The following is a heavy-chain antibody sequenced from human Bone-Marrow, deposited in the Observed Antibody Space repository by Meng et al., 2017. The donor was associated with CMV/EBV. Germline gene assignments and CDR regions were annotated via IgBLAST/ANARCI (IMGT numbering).Heavy chain of an antibody. CDR3: AKVLYSSSSGDY. CDR1: GFTFSSYS. CDR2: ISSSSSYI. Sequence: GESLKISCAAFGFTFSSYSMNWVRQAPGKGLEWVSSISSSSSYIYYADSVKGRFTISRDNSKNTLYLQMNSLRAEDTAVYYCAKVLYSSSSGDYWGQGTLVTVSS. D-gene: IGHD6-6*01. V-gene: IGHV3-21*01. J-gene: IGHJ4*02.